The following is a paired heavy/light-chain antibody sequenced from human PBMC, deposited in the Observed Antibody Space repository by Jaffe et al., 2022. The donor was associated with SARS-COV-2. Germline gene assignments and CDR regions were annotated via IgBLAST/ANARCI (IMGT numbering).Heavy chain of an antibody. Sequence: QVQLQESGPGLVKPSETLSLTCTVSGGSISSYYWSWIRQPAGKGLEWIGRIYTSGSTNYNPSLKSRVTMSVDTSKNQFSLKLSSVTAADTAVYYCARDRDYGDYGDWDYWGQGTLVTVSS. CDR1: GGSISSYY. V-gene: IGHV4-4*07. CDR2: IYTSGST. D-gene: IGHD4-17*01. J-gene: IGHJ4*02. CDR3: ARDRDYGDYGDWDY.
Light chain of an antibody. Sequence: QSVLTQPPSASGTPGQRVTISCSGSSSNIGSNTVNWYQQLPGTAPKLLIYSNNQRPSGVPDRFSGSKSGTSASLAISGLQSEDEADYYCAAWDDSLNGHVVFGGGTKLTVL. CDR3: AAWDDSLNGHVV. CDR2: SNN. V-gene: IGLV1-44*01. CDR1: SSNIGSNT. J-gene: IGLJ2*01.